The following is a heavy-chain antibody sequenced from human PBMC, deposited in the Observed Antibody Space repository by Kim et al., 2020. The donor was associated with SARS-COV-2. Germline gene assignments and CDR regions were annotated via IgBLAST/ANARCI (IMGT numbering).Heavy chain of an antibody. J-gene: IGHJ5*01. Sequence: GGSLRLSCAVSGFTFSNYAMSWVRQAPGKRLEWVAGIGAGHDAYYRDSVRGRFTISRDHSDNTLYLQMNSLRADDAAVYHCTKRAATGAGPYYYDSWG. CDR1: GFTFSNYA. CDR3: TKRAATGAGPYYYDS. D-gene: IGHD2-15*01. CDR2: IGAGHDA. V-gene: IGHV3-23*01.